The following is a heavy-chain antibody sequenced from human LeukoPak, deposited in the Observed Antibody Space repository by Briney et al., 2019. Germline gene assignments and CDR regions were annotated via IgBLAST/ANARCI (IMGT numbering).Heavy chain of an antibody. J-gene: IGHJ4*02. CDR3: AREQRITSAGTFDY. CDR1: GGSISSYS. CDR2: IYTSGST. V-gene: IGHV4-4*07. D-gene: IGHD6-13*01. Sequence: SDTLSLTCTVSGGSISSYSWNWIRQPAGKGLEWIGRIYTSGSTNYNPSLKSRVTISVDKSKNEFSLNLSSVTAADTAVYYCAREQRITSAGTFDYWGQGTLVTVSS.